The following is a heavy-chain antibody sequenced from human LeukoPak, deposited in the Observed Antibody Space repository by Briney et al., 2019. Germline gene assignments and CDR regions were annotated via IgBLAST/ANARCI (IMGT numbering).Heavy chain of an antibody. D-gene: IGHD5-12*01. CDR3: TTDYTVALGFDY. J-gene: IGHJ4*02. CDR1: GFTFSSYA. Sequence: NPGGSLRLSCAASGFTFSSYAMHWVRQAPGKGLEWVGRIKSKTDGGTTDYAAPVKGRFTISRDDSKNTLYLQMNSLKTEDTAVYYCTTDYTVALGFDYWGQGTLVTVSS. V-gene: IGHV3-15*07. CDR2: IKSKTDGGTT.